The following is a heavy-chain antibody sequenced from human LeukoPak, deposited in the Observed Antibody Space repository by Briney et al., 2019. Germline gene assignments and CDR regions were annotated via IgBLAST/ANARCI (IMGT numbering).Heavy chain of an antibody. D-gene: IGHD6-13*01. CDR3: ARGPRIAAAGTGY. Sequence: ASVKVSCKASGGTFSSYAISWVRQAPGQGLEWMGGIIPIFGTANYAQKFQGRVTITADESTSTAYMELSSLRSDDTAVYYCARGPRIAAAGTGYWGQGTLVTVSS. CDR1: GGTFSSYA. V-gene: IGHV1-69*13. CDR2: IIPIFGTA. J-gene: IGHJ4*02.